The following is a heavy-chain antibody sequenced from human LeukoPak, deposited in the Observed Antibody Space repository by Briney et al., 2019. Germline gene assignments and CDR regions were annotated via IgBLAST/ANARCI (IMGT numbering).Heavy chain of an antibody. J-gene: IGHJ4*02. CDR3: ARGSKAAPGTFDY. D-gene: IGHD6-13*01. CDR1: GGSISSYY. V-gene: IGHV4-59*01. Sequence: SETLSLTCTVSGGSISSYYWGWIRQPPGKGLEWIGYIYYTGSTDYNPSLKSRVAISVDTSKNQFSLKLGSVTAADTAVYYCARGSKAAPGTFDYWGQGTLVTVSS. CDR2: IYYTGST.